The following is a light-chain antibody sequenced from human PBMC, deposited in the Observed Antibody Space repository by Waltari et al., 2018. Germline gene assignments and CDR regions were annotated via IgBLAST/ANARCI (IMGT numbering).Light chain of an antibody. Sequence: DIQMTQSPSSLSASVGDRVSITCRASQTIRNFLNWYQQQPGKAPKLLIYAASSLAGGVPSRFSGSASGTDFTLTIDTLEPEDFAVYYCQQRNTWPRTFGQGTKVEI. CDR2: AAS. J-gene: IGKJ1*01. V-gene: IGKV1-39*01. CDR3: QQRNTWPRT. CDR1: QTIRNF.